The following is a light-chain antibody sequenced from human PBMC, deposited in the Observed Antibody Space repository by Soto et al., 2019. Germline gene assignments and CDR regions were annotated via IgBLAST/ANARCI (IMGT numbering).Light chain of an antibody. J-gene: IGKJ4*01. V-gene: IGKV3-11*01. CDR3: QQRINWPPFT. CDR1: QSVGTY. Sequence: EIVLTQSPDTLSLSPGARATLSCRASQSVGTYLAWYQQKPGQAPRLLIYDASDRATGIPARFSGSGSGTDFTLTISSLEPEDFAVYYCQQRINWPPFTFGGGTKVDI. CDR2: DAS.